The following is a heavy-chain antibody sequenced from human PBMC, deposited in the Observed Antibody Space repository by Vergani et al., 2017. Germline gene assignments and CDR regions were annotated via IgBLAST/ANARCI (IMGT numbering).Heavy chain of an antibody. CDR2: ILPIFGTA. V-gene: IGHV1-69*01. D-gene: IGHD2-2*02. J-gene: IGHJ5*02. Sequence: QVQLVQSGAEVKKPGSSVKVSCKASGGTFSSYAISWVRQAPGQGLEWMGGILPIFGTANYAQKFQGRVTITADESTSTAYMELSSLRSEDTAVYYCAREGVAYCSSTSCYTHWFDPWGQGTLVTVSS. CDR3: AREGVAYCSSTSCYTHWFDP. CDR1: GGTFSSYA.